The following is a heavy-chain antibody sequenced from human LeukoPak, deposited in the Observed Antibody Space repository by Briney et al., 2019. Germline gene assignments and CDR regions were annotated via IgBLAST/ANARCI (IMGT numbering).Heavy chain of an antibody. CDR2: ISSSSSTI. D-gene: IGHD2-2*01. CDR1: GFTFSSYS. J-gene: IGHJ4*02. CDR3: ARERASSTSDYVDY. V-gene: IGHV3-48*01. Sequence: PGGSLRLSCAASGFTFSSYSMNWVRQAPGKGLEWVSYISSSSSTIYYADSVKGRFTISRDNAKNSLYLQMNSLRAEDTAVYYCARERASSTSDYVDYWGQGTLVTVSS.